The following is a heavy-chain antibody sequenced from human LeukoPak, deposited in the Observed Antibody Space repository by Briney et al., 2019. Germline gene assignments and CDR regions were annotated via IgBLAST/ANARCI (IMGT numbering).Heavy chain of an antibody. CDR3: ARALGSTPNWFDP. Sequence: SETLSLTCAVYGGSFSGYYWSWIRQPPGKGLEWIGEINHSGSTNYNPSLKSRVTISVDTSKNQFSLKLSSVTAADTAVYYCARALGSTPNWFDPWGQGTLVTVSS. CDR1: GGSFSGYY. J-gene: IGHJ5*02. CDR2: INHSGST. V-gene: IGHV4-34*01. D-gene: IGHD2-2*01.